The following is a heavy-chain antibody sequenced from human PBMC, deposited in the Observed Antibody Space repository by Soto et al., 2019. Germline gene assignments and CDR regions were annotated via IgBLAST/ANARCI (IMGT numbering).Heavy chain of an antibody. CDR2: ISGYNGDT. CDR3: AKNGQPPYYYYGLDV. CDR1: GYTFTRYG. D-gene: IGHD2-8*01. V-gene: IGHV1-18*01. J-gene: IGHJ6*02. Sequence: QGHLVQSEAEVKKSGASVKASCKASGYTFTRYGISWVRQAPGQGLEWMGWISGYNGDTNYAQKFQGRVSMTIDTSTTTAYMELRSLTSDDTAVYYCAKNGQPPYYYYGLDVWGQGTKVTVSS.